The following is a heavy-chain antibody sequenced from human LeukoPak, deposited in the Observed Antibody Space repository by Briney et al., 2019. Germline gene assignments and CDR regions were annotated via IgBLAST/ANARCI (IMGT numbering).Heavy chain of an antibody. CDR3: AKVIREVDMSYDY. CDR1: GFTFSSYG. J-gene: IGHJ4*02. CDR2: ISGSGATT. V-gene: IGHV3-23*01. D-gene: IGHD5-24*01. Sequence: PGGSLRLSCAASGFTFSSYGMSWVRQAPGKGLEWVSTISGSGATTYYADSVKGRFTISRDNSKNTVSLQMNSLRGEDTAVYYCAKVIREVDMSYDYWGQGALVTVSS.